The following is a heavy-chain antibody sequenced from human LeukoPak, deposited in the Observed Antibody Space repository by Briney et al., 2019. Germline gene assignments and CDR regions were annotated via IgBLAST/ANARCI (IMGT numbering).Heavy chain of an antibody. D-gene: IGHD2-2*02. J-gene: IGHJ4*02. CDR3: AKEAGGYCSSTSCYSNSGFDY. Sequence: GGSLRLSCAASGFTFDDYAMHWVRQAPGKGLEWVSGISWNSGSIGYADSVKGRFTISRDNAKNSLYLQMNSLRAEGTALYYCAKEAGGYCSSTSCYSNSGFDYWGQGTLVTVSS. CDR2: ISWNSGSI. CDR1: GFTFDDYA. V-gene: IGHV3-9*01.